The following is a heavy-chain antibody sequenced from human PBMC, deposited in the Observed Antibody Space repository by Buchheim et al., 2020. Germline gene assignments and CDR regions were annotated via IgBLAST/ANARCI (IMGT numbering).Heavy chain of an antibody. V-gene: IGHV1-69*06. D-gene: IGHD6-13*01. CDR1: GGALSGYG. CDR3: ARIYCSSSSCAGYFDS. CDR2: IIPMSGTS. J-gene: IGHJ4*02. Sequence: QVHLVQSGPEVKKSGSSVKVSCKASGGALSGYGFSWVRQAPGQGLEWMGGIIPMSGTSTYAERFQGRVTSIADTSTNTVYMELGSLRSEDTAVYFCARIYCSSSSCAGYFDSWGQGT.